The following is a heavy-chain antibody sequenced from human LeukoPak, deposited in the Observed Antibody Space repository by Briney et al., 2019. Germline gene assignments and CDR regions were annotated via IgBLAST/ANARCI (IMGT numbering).Heavy chain of an antibody. CDR3: ALRGYYYYYMDV. CDR2: IYYSGST. Sequence: TXSLXRTVSGGSISSSSYYWGWIRQPPGKGXEWIGSIYYSGSTYYNPSLKSRVTISVDTSKNQFSLKLSSVTAADTAVYYCALRGYYYYYMDVWGKGTTVTVSS. J-gene: IGHJ6*03. V-gene: IGHV4-39*07. CDR1: GGSISSSSYY.